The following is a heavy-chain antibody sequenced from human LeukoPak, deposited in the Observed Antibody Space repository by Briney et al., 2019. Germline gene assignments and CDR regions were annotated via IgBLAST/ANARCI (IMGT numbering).Heavy chain of an antibody. CDR2: ISSSSSYI. Sequence: PGGSLRLSCAASGFTFSSYSMNWVRQAPGKGLEWVSSISSSSSYIYYADSVKGRFTISRDNSKNTLYLQMNSLRAEDTAVYYCAKDPSSDSYYFDYWGQGTLVTVSS. CDR1: GFTFSSYS. J-gene: IGHJ4*02. V-gene: IGHV3-21*01. CDR3: AKDPSSDSYYFDY. D-gene: IGHD2-21*02.